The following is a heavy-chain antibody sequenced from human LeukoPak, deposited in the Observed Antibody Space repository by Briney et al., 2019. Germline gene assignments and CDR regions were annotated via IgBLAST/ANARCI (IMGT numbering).Heavy chain of an antibody. CDR2: INRGDGST. D-gene: IGHD6-19*01. Sequence: GGSLRLSCGVSGFTFSMYAMNWVRQAPGKGLEWVSGINRGDGSTYYADSVKGRFTISRDNSKSTLYLQMNSFRGEDTAVYYCAKGASSVAVAGTSYFDSWGQGTLVTVSS. CDR1: GFTFSMYA. CDR3: AKGASSVAVAGTSYFDS. J-gene: IGHJ4*02. V-gene: IGHV3-23*01.